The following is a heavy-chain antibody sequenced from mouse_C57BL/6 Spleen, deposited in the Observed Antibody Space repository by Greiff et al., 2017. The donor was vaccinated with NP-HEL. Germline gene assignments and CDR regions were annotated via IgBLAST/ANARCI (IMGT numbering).Heavy chain of an antibody. Sequence: QVQLQQPGTELVKPGASVKLSCKASGYTFTSYWMHWVKQRPGQGLEWIGNINPSNGGTNYNEKFKSKATLTVDKSSSTAYMQLSSLASEDSAVYYCARPNWDVDWYFDVWRTETTITVSS. CDR3: ARPNWDVDWYFDV. J-gene: IGHJ1*03. D-gene: IGHD4-1*01. CDR1: GYTFTSYW. V-gene: IGHV1-53*01. CDR2: INPSNGGT.